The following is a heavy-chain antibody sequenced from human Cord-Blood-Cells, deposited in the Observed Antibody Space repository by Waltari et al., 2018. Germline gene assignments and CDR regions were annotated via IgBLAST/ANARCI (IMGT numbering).Heavy chain of an antibody. CDR2: INHSGST. CDR3: ARGRWGYYYFDY. CDR1: GGSFSGYY. Sequence: QVQLQQWGAGLLKPSETLSLTCAAYGGSFSGYYWSWIRQPPGKGLEWIGEINHSGSTNYNPSLKSRVTISVDTSKNQFSLKLSSVTAADTAVYYCARGRWGYYYFDYWGQGTLVTVSS. J-gene: IGHJ4*02. V-gene: IGHV4-34*01. D-gene: IGHD3-16*01.